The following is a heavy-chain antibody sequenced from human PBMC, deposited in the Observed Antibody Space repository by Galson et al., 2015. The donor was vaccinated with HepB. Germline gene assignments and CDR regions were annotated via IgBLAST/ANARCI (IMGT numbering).Heavy chain of an antibody. V-gene: IGHV3-21*01. J-gene: IGHJ4*02. D-gene: IGHD3-9*01. CDR2: ISFTNNFI. CDR1: GFTFGGYS. Sequence: SLRLSCAASGFTFGGYSMNWVRQAPGKGLEWVSSISFTNNFINYADSVKGRFTISGDRAKNSLYLQMSSLRAEDTAVYYCARDARPRYGPLPGFHVFDYWGQGILVAGSS. CDR3: ARDARPRYGPLPGFHVFDY.